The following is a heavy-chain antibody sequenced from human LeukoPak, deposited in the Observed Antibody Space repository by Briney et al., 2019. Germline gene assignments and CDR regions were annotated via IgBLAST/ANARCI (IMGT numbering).Heavy chain of an antibody. V-gene: IGHV4-34*01. Sequence: SETLSLTCAVYGGSFSGYYWSWIRQPPGKGLEWIGEINHSGSTNYNPSLKSRVTISVDTSKNQFSLKLSSVTAADTAVYYCARTCSGGSCYWADWGQGTLVTVSS. CDR2: INHSGST. CDR3: ARTCSGGSCYWAD. J-gene: IGHJ4*02. CDR1: GGSFSGYY. D-gene: IGHD2-15*01.